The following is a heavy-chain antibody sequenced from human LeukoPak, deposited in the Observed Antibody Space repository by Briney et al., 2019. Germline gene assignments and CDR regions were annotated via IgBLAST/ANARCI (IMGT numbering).Heavy chain of an antibody. V-gene: IGHV1-69*05. Sequence: GASVKVSCKASGGTFSSYAISWVRQAPGQGLEWMGRIIHIFGRANYAHKFQGRLTIPRDESTKAPSLELNRLRSEDTAGYYCARDWTVARAFDIWGEGTMVTVSS. D-gene: IGHD5-12*01. CDR2: IIHIFGRA. J-gene: IGHJ3*02. CDR1: GGTFSSYA. CDR3: ARDWTVARAFDI.